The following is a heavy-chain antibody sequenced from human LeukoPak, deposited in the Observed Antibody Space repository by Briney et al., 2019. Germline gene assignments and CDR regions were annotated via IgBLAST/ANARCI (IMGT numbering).Heavy chain of an antibody. CDR3: ASDAAAAGPYYYYGMDV. V-gene: IGHV3-11*01. Sequence: GGSLRLSCAASGFTFSDYYMSWIRQAPGKGLEWVSYISSSGNTIYYADSVKGRFTISRDNAKNSLYLQMNSLRAEDTAVYYCASDAAAAGPYYYYGMDVWGQGTTVTVSS. J-gene: IGHJ6*02. D-gene: IGHD6-13*01. CDR2: ISSSGNTI. CDR1: GFTFSDYY.